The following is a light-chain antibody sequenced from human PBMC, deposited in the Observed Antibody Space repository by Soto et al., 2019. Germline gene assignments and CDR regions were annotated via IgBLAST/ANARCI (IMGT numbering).Light chain of an antibody. V-gene: IGLV1-47*02. CDR3: AAWDDSPSGVV. J-gene: IGLJ2*01. Sequence: QSVLTQPPSASGTPGQRVTIFCSGSSSNIGRNSVYWYQQLPGTAPKLLIYSNHQRPSGVPDRFSGSESGTSASLAISGLRSEDEANYYCAAWDDSPSGVVFGGGTQLTVL. CDR1: SSNIGRNS. CDR2: SNH.